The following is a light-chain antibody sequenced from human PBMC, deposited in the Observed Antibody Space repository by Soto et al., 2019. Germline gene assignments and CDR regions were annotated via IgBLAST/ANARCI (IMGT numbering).Light chain of an antibody. Sequence: IVMTQSPDALSVSPGEGATLSCRASQSVNSNLAWYQQKPGQAPRLLIFGASTRATGIPARFSGRGSGTEFTLAISSLQSEDFAVYYCQQYNYCPYTFGQGTKLEIK. V-gene: IGKV3-15*01. CDR1: QSVNSN. J-gene: IGKJ2*01. CDR3: QQYNYCPYT. CDR2: GAS.